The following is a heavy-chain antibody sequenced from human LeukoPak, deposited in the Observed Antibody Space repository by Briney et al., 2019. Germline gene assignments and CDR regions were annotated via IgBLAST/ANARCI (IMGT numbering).Heavy chain of an antibody. J-gene: IGHJ5*02. CDR1: GGSISSSSYY. D-gene: IGHD3-10*01. CDR2: IYYSGST. CDR3: ARHEIRIYYGSGTLNWFGP. V-gene: IGHV4-39*01. Sequence: SETLSLTCTVSGGSISSSSYYWGWIRQPPGKGLEWIGSIYYSGSTYYNPSLKSRVTISVDTSKNQFSLKLNSVTAADTAVYYCARHEIRIYYGSGTLNWFGPWGQGTLVTVSS.